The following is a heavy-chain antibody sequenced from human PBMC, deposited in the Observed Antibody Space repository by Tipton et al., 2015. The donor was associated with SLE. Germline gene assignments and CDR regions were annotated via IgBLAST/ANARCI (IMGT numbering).Heavy chain of an antibody. V-gene: IGHV4-38-2*01. D-gene: IGHD3-3*01. Sequence: LRLSCAASGFTFSDYYMTWIRQAPGKGLEWIGRIYHSDSIYYNPSLKSRVTISVDTSKNQFSLEVTSVTAADTAVYYCARSSDLTIFGVVIKGDYFDYWGQGTRVTVSS. J-gene: IGHJ4*02. CDR3: ARSSDLTIFGVVIKGDYFDY. CDR1: GFTFSDYY. CDR2: IYHSDSI.